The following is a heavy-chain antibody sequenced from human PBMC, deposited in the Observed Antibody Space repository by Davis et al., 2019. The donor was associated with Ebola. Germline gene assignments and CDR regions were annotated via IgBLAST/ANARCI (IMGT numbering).Heavy chain of an antibody. Sequence: GSLRLSCAASGFTFGIYWMSWVRQPPGKELEWIGEINHVGGPNYNSSLKSRVTISVDTSKNLFSLKLNSVAAADTAMYYCSRQKGSNYWMFDFWGQGTLVTVSS. CDR1: GFTFGIYW. V-gene: IGHV4-34*01. D-gene: IGHD1-7*01. CDR2: INHVGGP. J-gene: IGHJ4*02. CDR3: SRQKGSNYWMFDF.